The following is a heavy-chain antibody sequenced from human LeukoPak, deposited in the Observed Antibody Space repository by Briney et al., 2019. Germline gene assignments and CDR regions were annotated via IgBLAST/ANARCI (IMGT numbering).Heavy chain of an antibody. CDR1: GFTFSNYN. CDR2: ITSSSSYI. V-gene: IGHV3-21*01. J-gene: IGHJ6*03. CDR3: ARDPYSDTYVDYYYYYYMDV. Sequence: GSLRLSCAASGFTFSNYNMNWVRQAPGEGLEWVSSITSSSSYIYYADSVKGRFTISRDNAKNSLYLHINSLTAEDTAVYYCARDPYSDTYVDYYYYYYMDVWGKGTTVTISS. D-gene: IGHD1-26*01.